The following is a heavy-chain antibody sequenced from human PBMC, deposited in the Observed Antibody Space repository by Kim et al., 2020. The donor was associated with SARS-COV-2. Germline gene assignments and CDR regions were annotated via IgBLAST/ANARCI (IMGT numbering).Heavy chain of an antibody. Sequence: GGSLRLSCAASGFTFSSYSMNWVHQAPGKGLEWVSSISSSSSYIYYADSVKGRFTISRDNAKNSLYLQMNSLRAEDTAVYYCARDREVAAAGYFDYWGQGTLVTVSS. CDR1: GFTFSSYS. CDR3: ARDREVAAAGYFDY. D-gene: IGHD6-13*01. V-gene: IGHV3-21*01. CDR2: ISSSSSYI. J-gene: IGHJ4*02.